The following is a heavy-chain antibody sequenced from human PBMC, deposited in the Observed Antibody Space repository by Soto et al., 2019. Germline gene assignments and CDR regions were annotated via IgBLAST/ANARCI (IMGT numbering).Heavy chain of an antibody. J-gene: IGHJ4*02. Sequence: QITLKESGPTLVKPTQTLTLTCTFSGFSLSTNEVAVGWIRQPPGKALEWLALIYGGNDKRYSPSLKTRLTITEDTSKYQVVLTKTNMDAVDTATYYGAHRRNSCYDYWCQGTLVTVSS. CDR3: AHRRNSCYDY. D-gene: IGHD2-2*01. V-gene: IGHV2-5*02. CDR2: IYGGNDK. CDR1: GFSLSTNEVA.